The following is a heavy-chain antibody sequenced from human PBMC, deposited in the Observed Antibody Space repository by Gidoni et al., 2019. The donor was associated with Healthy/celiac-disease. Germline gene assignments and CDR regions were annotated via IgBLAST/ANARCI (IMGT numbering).Heavy chain of an antibody. CDR1: GFTFSSYA. D-gene: IGHD6-6*01. V-gene: IGHV3-23*01. CDR2: ISGSGGST. J-gene: IGHJ5*02. CDR3: AKDQVAARPNWFDP. Sequence: EVQLLESGGGLVQPGGSLRLSCAASGFTFSSYAMSWVRQAPGKGMEWVSAISGSGGSTYYAESVKGRFTISRDNSKNTMYLQMNSLRAEDTAVYYCAKDQVAARPNWFDPWGQGTLVTVSS.